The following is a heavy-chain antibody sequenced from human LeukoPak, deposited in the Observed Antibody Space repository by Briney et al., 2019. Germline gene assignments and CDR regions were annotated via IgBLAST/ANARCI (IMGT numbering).Heavy chain of an antibody. J-gene: IGHJ4*02. V-gene: IGHV3-74*01. CDR2: INPDGSSS. D-gene: IGHD4-17*01. Sequence: PGGSLRLSCAASVFTLCINSMRSVRQAPGKGLEWVSRINPDGSSSNYADSVKGRFTMSRDNAKSMAYLQMDGLRAEYTAVFSCVIQAVSGDSGIAYWGRGVLVTVSS. CDR1: VFTLCINS. CDR3: VIQAVSGDSGIAY.